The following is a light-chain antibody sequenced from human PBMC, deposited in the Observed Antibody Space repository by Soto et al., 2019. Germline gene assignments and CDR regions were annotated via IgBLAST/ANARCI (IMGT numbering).Light chain of an antibody. J-gene: IGLJ1*01. CDR1: SNDIGHYDL. V-gene: IGLV2-23*02. CDR3: CSYAGTSTFV. CDR2: QVT. Sequence: QSALTQPASVSGSPGQSITISCTGTSNDIGHYDLVSWFQHHPGKAPQVIIYQVTKRPSGVSDRFSGSRSGNTASLTISGLQTEDEADYYFCSYAGTSTFVFGIGTKLTVL.